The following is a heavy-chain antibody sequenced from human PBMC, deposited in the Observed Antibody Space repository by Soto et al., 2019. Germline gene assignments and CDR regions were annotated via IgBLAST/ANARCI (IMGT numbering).Heavy chain of an antibody. CDR3: ANVRGGQQLVGGFDY. CDR1: GFTFSSYG. V-gene: IGHV3-30*18. D-gene: IGHD6-13*01. CDR2: ISYDGSNK. Sequence: QVQLVESGGGVVQPGRSLRLSCAASGFTFSSYGMHWVRQAPGKGLEWVAVISYDGSNKYYADSVKGRFTISRDNSKNRLYLQMHSLRAEDTAVYYCANVRGGQQLVGGFDYWGQGTLVTVSS. J-gene: IGHJ4*02.